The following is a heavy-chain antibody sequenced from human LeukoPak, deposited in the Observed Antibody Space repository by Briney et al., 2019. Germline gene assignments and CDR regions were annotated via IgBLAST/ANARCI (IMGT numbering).Heavy chain of an antibody. Sequence: GGSLRLSCAASGFTFSSYGMHWVRQAPGKGLEWVAVIWYDGSNKYYADSVKGRFTISRDDSKNTLYLQMNSLRAEDTAVYYCAKDSESSNYYYYYMDVWGKGTTVTVSS. V-gene: IGHV3-33*06. D-gene: IGHD1-26*01. CDR1: GFTFSSYG. CDR3: AKDSESSNYYYYYMDV. CDR2: IWYDGSNK. J-gene: IGHJ6*03.